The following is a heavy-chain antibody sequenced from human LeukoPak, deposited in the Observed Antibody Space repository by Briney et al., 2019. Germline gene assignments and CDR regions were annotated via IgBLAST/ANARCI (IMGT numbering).Heavy chain of an antibody. CDR2: IHHSGST. Sequence: PSGTLSLTCAVSGGSISSSNWWSWVRQPPGKGLEWIVEIHHSGSTNYNPSLKSRLTISVDKSKNQFSLNLSSVTAADTAVYYCAATVTPSAFDYRGQGTLVTVSS. CDR3: AATVTPSAFDY. CDR1: GGSISSSNW. J-gene: IGHJ4*02. V-gene: IGHV4-4*02. D-gene: IGHD4-17*01.